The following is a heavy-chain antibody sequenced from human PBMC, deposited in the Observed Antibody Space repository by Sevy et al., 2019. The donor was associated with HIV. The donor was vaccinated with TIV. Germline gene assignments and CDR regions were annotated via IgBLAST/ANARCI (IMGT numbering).Heavy chain of an antibody. CDR1: GFSLRTSGVG. D-gene: IGHD3-22*01. Sequence: SGPTLVKPTQTLTLTCTFSGFSLRTSGVGVGWIRQPPGKALEWLGVIFWDDDDRYSPSLKSRLTMTQETSKNQVVRTMTNVDPVDTATYYCAHDGHFDNSGPRQGSFDIWGQGTMVTVSS. V-gene: IGHV2-5*02. J-gene: IGHJ3*02. CDR3: AHDGHFDNSGPRQGSFDI. CDR2: IFWDDDD.